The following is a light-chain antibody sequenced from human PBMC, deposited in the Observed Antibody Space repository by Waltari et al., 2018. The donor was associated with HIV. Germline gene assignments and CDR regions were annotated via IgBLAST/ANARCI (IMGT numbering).Light chain of an antibody. Sequence: DIQMTQYPSTLSASVGDSVTITCRASQSLGNWLAWYQQKPGKAPKVMIYKASSLASGVPSRFGGSGSGTDFTLTISSLQPDDFATYYCQQYNSFPYTFGQGTKLEI. J-gene: IGKJ2*01. CDR1: QSLGNW. CDR2: KAS. V-gene: IGKV1-5*03. CDR3: QQYNSFPYT.